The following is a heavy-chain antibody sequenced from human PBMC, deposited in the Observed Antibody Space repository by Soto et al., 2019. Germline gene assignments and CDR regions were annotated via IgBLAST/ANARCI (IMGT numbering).Heavy chain of an antibody. V-gene: IGHV3-23*01. D-gene: IGHD5-18*01. CDR3: ARCGYRDYYYYSYGMDV. CDR1: GFTFSSYA. CDR2: ISGSGGST. Sequence: GGSLRLSCAASGFTFSSYAMSWVRQAPGKGLEWVSAISGSGGSTYYADSVKGRFTISRDNSKNTLYLQMNSLRAEDTAVYYCARCGYRDYYYYSYGMDVWGQGTTVTVSS. J-gene: IGHJ6*02.